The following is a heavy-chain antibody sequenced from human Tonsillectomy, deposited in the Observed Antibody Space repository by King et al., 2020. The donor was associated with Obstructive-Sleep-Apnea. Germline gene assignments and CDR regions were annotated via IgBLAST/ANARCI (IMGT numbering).Heavy chain of an antibody. V-gene: IGHV3-23*04. CDR1: GFTFRNYA. CDR2: LTGSGDTT. D-gene: IGHD3-16*01. CDR3: ARRSGISYGYFDF. J-gene: IGHJ4*02. Sequence: VQLVESGGGLVEPGKSLRLSCAASGFTFRNYAMSWVRQAPGKGLEWVSALTGSGDTTYYADSVKGRFTISRDNSREWLYLEMNSPTVQDTDVYYCARRSGISYGYFDFWGQGILVTVSS.